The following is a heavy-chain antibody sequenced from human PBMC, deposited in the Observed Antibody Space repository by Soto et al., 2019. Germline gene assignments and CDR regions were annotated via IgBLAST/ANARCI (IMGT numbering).Heavy chain of an antibody. CDR2: IIPIFGTA. V-gene: IGHV1-69*13. CDR3: ARVKSGYDPRLYYFDY. J-gene: IGHJ4*02. Sequence: SVKVSCKASGGTFSSYAISWVRQAPGQGLEWMGGIIPIFGTANYAQKFQGRVTITADESTSTAYMELSSLRSEDTAVYYCARVKSGYDPRLYYFDYWGQGTLVTVSS. CDR1: GGTFSSYA. D-gene: IGHD5-12*01.